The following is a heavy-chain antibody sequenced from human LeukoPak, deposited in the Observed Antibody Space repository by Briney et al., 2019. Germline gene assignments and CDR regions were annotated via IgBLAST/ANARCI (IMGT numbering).Heavy chain of an antibody. Sequence: GGSLRLSCAASGFTFSSYAISWVRQAPGKGLEWVSAISGSGGSTYYADSVKGRFTISRDNSKNTLYLQMNSLRAEDTAVYYCAKDCSGGSCYSAYYYYGMDVWGQGTTVTVSS. J-gene: IGHJ6*02. D-gene: IGHD2-15*01. V-gene: IGHV3-23*01. CDR3: AKDCSGGSCYSAYYYYGMDV. CDR2: ISGSGGST. CDR1: GFTFSSYA.